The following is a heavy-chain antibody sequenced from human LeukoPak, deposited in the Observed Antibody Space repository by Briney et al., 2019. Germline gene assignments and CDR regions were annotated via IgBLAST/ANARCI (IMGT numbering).Heavy chain of an antibody. J-gene: IGHJ4*02. CDR2: IWYDGSNK. D-gene: IGHD6-19*01. V-gene: IGHV3-33*01. CDR3: ARDGSSGWYWVDY. Sequence: GGSLRLSCAATGFTFSSYGMHWVRQAPGKGLEWVAVIWYDGSNKYYADSVKGRFTISRDNSKNTLYLQMNSLRAEDTAVYYCARDGSSGWYWVDYWGQGTLVTVSS. CDR1: GFTFSSYG.